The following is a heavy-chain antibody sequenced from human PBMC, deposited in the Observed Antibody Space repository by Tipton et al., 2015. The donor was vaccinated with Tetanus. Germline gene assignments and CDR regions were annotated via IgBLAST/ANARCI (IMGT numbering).Heavy chain of an antibody. CDR1: GFTFSSYA. J-gene: IGHJ4*02. Sequence: SLRLSCAASGFTFSSYAMHWVRQAPGKGLEWVAVISYDGSNKYYADSVKGRFTISRDNSKNTLYLQMNSLRAEDTAVYYCARGEYYDSSAPTVYWGQGTLVTVSS. CDR3: ARGEYYDSSAPTVY. CDR2: ISYDGSNK. D-gene: IGHD3-22*01. V-gene: IGHV3-30*04.